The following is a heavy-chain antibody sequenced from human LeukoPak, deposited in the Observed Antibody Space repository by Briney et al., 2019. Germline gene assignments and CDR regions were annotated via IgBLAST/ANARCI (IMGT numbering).Heavy chain of an antibody. J-gene: IGHJ4*02. Sequence: ASVKVSCKASGYTFTSYYMHWVRQAPGQGLEWMAIINPSGGSTSYAQKFQGRVTMTRDTSTSTVYMELRSLRSDDTAVYYCARDLGELEWSYYFDYWGQGTLVTVSS. D-gene: IGHD1-1*01. CDR3: ARDLGELEWSYYFDY. CDR1: GYTFTSYY. CDR2: INPSGGST. V-gene: IGHV1-46*01.